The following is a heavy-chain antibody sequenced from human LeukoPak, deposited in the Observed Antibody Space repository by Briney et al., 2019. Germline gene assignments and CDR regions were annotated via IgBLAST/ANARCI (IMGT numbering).Heavy chain of an antibody. CDR3: ARGRFLDY. CDR2: IKQDGSEK. Sequence: ETLSLTCAVYGGSFSGYYWSWVRQAPGKGLEWVANIKQDGSEKYYVDSVKGRFTISRDNAKNSLYLQMNSLRAEDTAVYYCARGRFLDYWGQGTLVTVSS. CDR1: GGSFSGYY. V-gene: IGHV3-7*03. J-gene: IGHJ4*02.